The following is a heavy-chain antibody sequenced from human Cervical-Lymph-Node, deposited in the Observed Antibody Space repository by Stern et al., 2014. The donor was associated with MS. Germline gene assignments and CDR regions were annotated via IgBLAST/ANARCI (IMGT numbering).Heavy chain of an antibody. CDR1: GYSFTKYW. J-gene: IGHJ3*02. Sequence: VQLVQSGAEVKKPGESLKISCQASGYSFTKYWIGWVRLMPGKGLEWMGIIYPGDSDARYNPSFQGLVTVSVDTSLHNPYMQWSSLKASDTAIYYCARLPDAFDIWGQGTMVTVSS. V-gene: IGHV5-51*01. CDR3: ARLPDAFDI. CDR2: IYPGDSDA.